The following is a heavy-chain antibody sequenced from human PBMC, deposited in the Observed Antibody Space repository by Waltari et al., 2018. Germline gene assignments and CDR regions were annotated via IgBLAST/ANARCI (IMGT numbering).Heavy chain of an antibody. J-gene: IGHJ4*02. Sequence: QVQLQESGQGLVQLSGTLSLTCAVSRDSIRGNSWWSWVRQSPEKGLEWIGQVHHSGKTHYNPSLQSRVAISVDKPKNQFSLNLNSVTAADTAIYYCAGDRAIGLFFDYWGQGTLVTVSS. D-gene: IGHD2-2*01. CDR3: AGDRAIGLFFDY. V-gene: IGHV4-4*02. CDR1: RDSIRGNSW. CDR2: VHHSGKT.